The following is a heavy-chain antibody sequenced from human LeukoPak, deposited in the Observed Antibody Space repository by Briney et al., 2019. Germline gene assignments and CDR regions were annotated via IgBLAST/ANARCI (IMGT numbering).Heavy chain of an antibody. CDR2: IIPMFGTP. V-gene: IGHV1-69*06. D-gene: IGHD3-3*01. J-gene: IGHJ4*02. Sequence: EASVMVSCKASGGTFSSYVFTWVRQAPGQGLEWMGGIIPMFGTPNYAQKFQGRVTMTEDTSTDTAYLELTSLTSDDTALYYCATRGSDFWSGFDHWGQGTQVTVSS. CDR3: ATRGSDFWSGFDH. CDR1: GGTFSSYV.